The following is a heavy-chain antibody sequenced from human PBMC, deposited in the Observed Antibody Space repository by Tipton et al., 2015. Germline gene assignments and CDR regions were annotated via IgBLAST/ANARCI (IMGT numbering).Heavy chain of an antibody. D-gene: IGHD3-3*01. Sequence: GSLRLSCSVSGDSISSLNWWTWVRQPPGKGLEWIGEIHHGGTTNYNPSLRSRVTMSVDTSKNQFSLQLSSVTAADTAVYYCAREVWDTDRSGYDYWGQGTLVTVSS. J-gene: IGHJ4*02. V-gene: IGHV4-4*02. CDR1: GDSISSLNW. CDR3: AREVWDTDRSGYDY. CDR2: IHHGGTT.